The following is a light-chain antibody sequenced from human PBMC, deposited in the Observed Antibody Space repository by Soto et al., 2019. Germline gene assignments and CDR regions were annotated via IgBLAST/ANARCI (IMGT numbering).Light chain of an antibody. CDR3: QQRSNWPPEFT. CDR1: QSVSGSK. Sequence: EIVLTQSPGPLSLSPGSRATLSCRASQSVSGSKLAWYQQRPGQAPRLLIYGGSSRATDIPARFSGSGSGTEYNLSISSVEPEDFAVYYCQQRSNWPPEFTFGQGTKLEIK. J-gene: IGKJ2*01. CDR2: GGS. V-gene: IGKV3D-20*02.